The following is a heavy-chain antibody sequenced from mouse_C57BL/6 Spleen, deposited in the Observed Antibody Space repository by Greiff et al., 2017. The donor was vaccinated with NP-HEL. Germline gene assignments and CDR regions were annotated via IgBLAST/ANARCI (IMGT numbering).Heavy chain of an antibody. J-gene: IGHJ1*03. D-gene: IGHD2-5*01. V-gene: IGHV6-6*01. CDR2: IRNKANNHAT. CDR1: GFTFSDAW. CDR3: TLNSNYHWWYFEV. Sequence: EVKVEESGGGLVQPGGSMTLSCAASGFTFSDAWMDWVRQSPEKGLEWVAEIRNKANNHATYYAESVKGRFTISRDDSKSSVYLQMNSLRAEDTGIYYCTLNSNYHWWYFEVWGTGTTVTVSS.